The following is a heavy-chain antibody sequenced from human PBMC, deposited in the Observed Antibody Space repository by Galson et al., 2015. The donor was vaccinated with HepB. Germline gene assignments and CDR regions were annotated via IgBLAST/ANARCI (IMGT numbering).Heavy chain of an antibody. V-gene: IGHV3-7*01. CDR3: ARVPSGGQTMDC. CDR1: EFIFSNYW. CDR2: IKQDGSEK. J-gene: IGHJ4*02. Sequence: SLRLSCAASEFIFSNYWMSWVRQAPGKGLEWVANIKQDGSEKNYVDSVQGRFTISRDNARNSLYLQMNSLRAEVTALYYCARVPSGGQTMDCWGQGTLVTVSS. D-gene: IGHD4-23*01.